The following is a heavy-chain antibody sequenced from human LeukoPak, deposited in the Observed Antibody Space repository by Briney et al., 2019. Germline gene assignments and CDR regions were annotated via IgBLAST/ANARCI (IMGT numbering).Heavy chain of an antibody. CDR3: ARDPDGYKFFDY. Sequence: PSETLSLTCTVSGDSIGTYFWHWIRQPPGKGLEWMGYIYDRGTTAYNPSLKRRVTMSVDTSTNQSSLKLTSVTPADTAVYYCARDPDGYKFFDYWGRGRPVTVSS. D-gene: IGHD5-24*01. J-gene: IGHJ4*02. CDR1: GDSIGTYF. CDR2: IYDRGTT. V-gene: IGHV4-59*01.